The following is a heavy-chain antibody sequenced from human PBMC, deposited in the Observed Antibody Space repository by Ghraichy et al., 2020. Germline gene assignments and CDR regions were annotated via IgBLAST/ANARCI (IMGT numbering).Heavy chain of an antibody. V-gene: IGHV4-34*01. CDR2: INHSGST. CDR3: ARGRNFKDIVVVVAASRGYYGMDV. D-gene: IGHD2-15*01. Sequence: SETLSLTCAVYGGSFSGYYWSWIRQPPGKGLEWIGEINHSGSTNYNPSLKSRVTISVDTSKNQFSLKLSSVTAADTAVYYCARGRNFKDIVVVVAASRGYYGMDVWGQGTTVTVSS. CDR1: GGSFSGYY. J-gene: IGHJ6*02.